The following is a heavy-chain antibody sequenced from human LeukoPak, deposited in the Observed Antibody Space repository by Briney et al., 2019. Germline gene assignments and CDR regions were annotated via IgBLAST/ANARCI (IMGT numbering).Heavy chain of an antibody. CDR1: GFTFNSYN. CDR3: AKDLLGQWPTVFDY. CDR2: ISSSSTTI. Sequence: PGGSLRLSCLASGFTFNSYNMNWVRQAPGKGLEWISHISSSSTTIYYADSVKGRFTISRDNAQNSLYLQMNSLRAEDTAVYYCAKDLLGQWPTVFDYWGQGILVTVSS. D-gene: IGHD6-19*01. J-gene: IGHJ4*02. V-gene: IGHV3-48*01.